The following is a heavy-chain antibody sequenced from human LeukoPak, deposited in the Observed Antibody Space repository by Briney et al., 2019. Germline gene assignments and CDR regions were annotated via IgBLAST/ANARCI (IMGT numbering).Heavy chain of an antibody. CDR3: ARTPKGTSNSWYLFQDY. J-gene: IGHJ4*02. V-gene: IGHV3-21*01. D-gene: IGHD6-13*01. CDR2: ISSSSSYI. Sequence: PGGSLRLSCAAPGFTFSSYSMNWVRQAPGKGLEWVSSISSSSSYIYYADSVKGRFTISRDNAKNSLYLQMNSLRAEDTAVYYCARTPKGTSNSWYLFQDYWGQGTLVTVSS. CDR1: GFTFSSYS.